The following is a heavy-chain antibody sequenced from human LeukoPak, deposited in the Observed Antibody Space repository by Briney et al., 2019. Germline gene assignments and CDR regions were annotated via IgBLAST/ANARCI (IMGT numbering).Heavy chain of an antibody. CDR1: GGSISSSSYY. D-gene: IGHD3-16*01. V-gene: IGHV4-39*07. J-gene: IGHJ5*02. Sequence: SETLSLTCTVSGGSISSSSYYWGWIRQPPGKGLEWIGSIYYSGSTYYNPSLKSRVTISVDTSKNQFSLKLSSVTAADTAVYYCARGGGGMRIYGKNWFDPWGQGTLVTVSS. CDR2: IYYSGST. CDR3: ARGGGGMRIYGKNWFDP.